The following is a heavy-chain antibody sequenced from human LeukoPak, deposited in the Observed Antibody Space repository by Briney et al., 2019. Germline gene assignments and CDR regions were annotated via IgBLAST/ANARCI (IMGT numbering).Heavy chain of an antibody. CDR1: GDSVSSNSAG. J-gene: IGHJ2*01. Sequence: PSQTLSLTCAISGDSVSSNSAGWNCVRQSPSRGLEWLGRTYYRSKWYNGYAVSVKSRITINPDTSKNQFSLQLNSVTPEDTAVYYCARSESQVTGPDWYFDLWGRGTLVTVSS. CDR2: TYYRSKWYN. CDR3: ARSESQVTGPDWYFDL. V-gene: IGHV6-1*01. D-gene: IGHD7-27*01.